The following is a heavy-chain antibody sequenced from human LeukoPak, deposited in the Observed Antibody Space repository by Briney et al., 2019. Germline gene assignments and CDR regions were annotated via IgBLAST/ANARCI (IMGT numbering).Heavy chain of an antibody. Sequence: SETLSLTCTVSGGSISSGGYYWSWIRQHPGTGLEWIVYIYYSGSTYYNPSLKSRVTISVDTSKNQFSLKLSSVTAADTAVYYCGSGSLPGGGRYYFDYWGQGTLVTVSS. J-gene: IGHJ4*02. V-gene: IGHV4-31*03. CDR3: GSGSLPGGGRYYFDY. CDR1: GGSISSGGYY. D-gene: IGHD3-10*01. CDR2: IYYSGST.